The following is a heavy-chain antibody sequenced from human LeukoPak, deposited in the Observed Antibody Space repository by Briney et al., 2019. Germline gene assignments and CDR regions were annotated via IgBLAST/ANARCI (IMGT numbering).Heavy chain of an antibody. D-gene: IGHD3-3*01. CDR2: TSYSGST. Sequence: SETLSLTCTVSGGSISNSYWSWVRQPPGKGLEWIGYTSYSGSTNYNPSLKSRVTISVDTSKNQFSLKLSSVTAADTAVYYCAKRLFGDYYGMDVWGQGTSVTVSS. V-gene: IGHV4-59*01. J-gene: IGHJ6*02. CDR3: AKRLFGDYYGMDV. CDR1: GGSISNSY.